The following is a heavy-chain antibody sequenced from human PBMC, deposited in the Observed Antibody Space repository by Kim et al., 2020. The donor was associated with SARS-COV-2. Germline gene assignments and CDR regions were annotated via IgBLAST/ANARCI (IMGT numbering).Heavy chain of an antibody. J-gene: IGHJ6*02. CDR1: GGSVSSGSYY. D-gene: IGHD3-10*01. CDR3: ARVMVRGVMDV. Sequence: SETLSLTCTVSGGSVSSGSYYWSWIRQPPGKGLEWIGYIYYSGSTNYNPSLKSRVTISVDTSKNQFSLKLSSVTAADTAVYYCARVMVRGVMDVWGQGTSVTVSS. CDR2: IYYSGST. V-gene: IGHV4-61*01.